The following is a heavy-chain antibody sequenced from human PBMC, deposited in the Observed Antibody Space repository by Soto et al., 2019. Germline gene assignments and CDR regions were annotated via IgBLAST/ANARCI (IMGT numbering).Heavy chain of an antibody. D-gene: IGHD5-12*01. J-gene: IGHJ4*02. CDR1: GGSFSGYY. CDR3: ARRSMVATRSPFDY. V-gene: IGHV4-34*01. Sequence: SETLSLTCAVYGGSFSGYYWSWTRQPPGKGLEWIGEINHSGSTNYNPSLKSRVTISVDTSKNQFSLKLSSVTAADTAVYYCARRSMVATRSPFDYWGQGTLVTVS. CDR2: INHSGST.